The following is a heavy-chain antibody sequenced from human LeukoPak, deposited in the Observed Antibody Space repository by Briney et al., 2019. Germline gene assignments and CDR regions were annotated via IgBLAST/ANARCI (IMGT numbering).Heavy chain of an antibody. J-gene: IGHJ4*02. CDR1: GYTFSGYY. V-gene: IGHV1-2*02. CDR2: INPNSGGT. D-gene: IGHD5-12*01. Sequence: VASVKVSCKASGYTFSGYYMHWVRQARGQGLEWMGWINPNSGGTNYAQKFQGRVTMTRDTSISTAYMELSRLRSDDTAVYYCARGSSVATILPFDYWGQGTLVTVSS. CDR3: ARGSSVATILPFDY.